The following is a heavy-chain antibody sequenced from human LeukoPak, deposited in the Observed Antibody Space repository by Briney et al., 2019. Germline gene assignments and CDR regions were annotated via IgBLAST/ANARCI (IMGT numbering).Heavy chain of an antibody. CDR2: IYYSGST. J-gene: IGHJ5*02. CDR1: GGSISSYY. D-gene: IGHD5-12*01. Sequence: SETLSLTCTVSGGSISSYYWSWIRQPPGKGLEWIGYIYYSGSTNYNPSLKSRVTISVDTSKNQFSLKLSSVTAADTAVYYCARAIVATITFLGWFDPWGQGTLVTVSS. CDR3: ARAIVATITFLGWFDP. V-gene: IGHV4-59*01.